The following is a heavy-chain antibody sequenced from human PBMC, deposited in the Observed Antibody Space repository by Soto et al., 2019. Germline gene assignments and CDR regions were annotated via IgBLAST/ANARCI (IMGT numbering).Heavy chain of an antibody. CDR2: ISAYNGKT. D-gene: IGHD3-16*01. CDR1: GYTCTNFG. Sequence: QVQLVQSGAEVKQPGASVKVSCKASGYTCTNFGISWVRQAPGQGLEWMGWISAYNGKTNYAHKFQGRVTMTADTATSTAYMELRSLRSDDTAVYYIARGGTPIDYGGQGTLVTFSS. J-gene: IGHJ4*02. V-gene: IGHV1-18*01. CDR3: ARGGTPIDY.